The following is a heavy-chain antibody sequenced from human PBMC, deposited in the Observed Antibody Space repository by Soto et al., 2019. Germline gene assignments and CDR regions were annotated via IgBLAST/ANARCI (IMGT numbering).Heavy chain of an antibody. V-gene: IGHV1-69*04. Sequence: SVKVSCKASGGTFSSYTISWVRQAPGQGLEWMGRIIPILGIANYAQKLQGRVTMTTDTSTSTAYMELRSLRSDDTAVYYCARDLGSGSEYFQHWGQGTLVTVSS. CDR1: GGTFSSYT. CDR2: IIPILGIA. J-gene: IGHJ1*01. CDR3: ARDLGSGSEYFQH. D-gene: IGHD3-3*01.